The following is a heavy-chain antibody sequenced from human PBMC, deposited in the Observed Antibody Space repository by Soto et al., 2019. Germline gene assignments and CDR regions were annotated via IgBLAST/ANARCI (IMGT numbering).Heavy chain of an antibody. Sequence: ASVKVSCKASGYTFTSYGISWVRQAPGQGLEWMGWISAYNGNTNYAQKLQGRVTMTTDTSTGTAYMELRSLRSDDTAVYYCARDNIAAAGNDAFDIWGQGTMVTVSS. D-gene: IGHD6-13*01. J-gene: IGHJ3*02. CDR1: GYTFTSYG. CDR3: ARDNIAAAGNDAFDI. CDR2: ISAYNGNT. V-gene: IGHV1-18*01.